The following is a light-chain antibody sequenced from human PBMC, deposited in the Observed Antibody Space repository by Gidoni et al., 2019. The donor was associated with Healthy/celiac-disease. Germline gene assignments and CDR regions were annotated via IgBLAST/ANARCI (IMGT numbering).Light chain of an antibody. CDR1: SSDVGGYNY. CDR3: SSYTSSTFYV. J-gene: IGLJ1*01. V-gene: IGLV2-14*03. CDR2: DVN. Sequence: QSALTQPASVSGSPGQSITISCTGTSSDVGGYNYVSWYQQHPGKAPKRMIYDVNNRPSGVSNRFSGSKSGNTASLTISGLQAEDEADYYCSSYTSSTFYVFGTGTKVTVL.